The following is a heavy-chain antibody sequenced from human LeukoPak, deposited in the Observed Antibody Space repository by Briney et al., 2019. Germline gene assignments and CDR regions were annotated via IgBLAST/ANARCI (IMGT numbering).Heavy chain of an antibody. CDR2: ISSSASTI. CDR3: ARVYCSSTTCSYYYGMDV. D-gene: IGHD2-2*01. CDR1: GFTFSSYE. Sequence: GGSLRLSCAASGFTFSSYEMNWVRQAPGKGLEWVSYISSSASTINYADSVEGRFTVSRGNAKNTVYLQLNSLRAEDTAVYYCARVYCSSTTCSYYYGMDVWGQGTTVTVSS. J-gene: IGHJ6*02. V-gene: IGHV3-48*03.